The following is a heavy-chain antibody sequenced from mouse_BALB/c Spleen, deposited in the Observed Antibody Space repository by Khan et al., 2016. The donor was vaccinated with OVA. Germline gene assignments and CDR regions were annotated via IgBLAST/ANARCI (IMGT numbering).Heavy chain of an antibody. V-gene: IGHV1-77*01. J-gene: IGHJ3*01. CDR3: ASRNYFGYTFAY. CDR1: GYTFSDYY. D-gene: IGHD1-2*01. CDR2: ISPGSGDT. Sequence: QVQLQQPGAELARPGASVKLSCKAPGYTFSDYYINWVKQRTGQGLEWIGEISPGSGDTYYNEKFKGKATLTADKSSSTAYMQLSSLTSEASAVYYCASRNYFGYTFAYWGQGTLVTVSA.